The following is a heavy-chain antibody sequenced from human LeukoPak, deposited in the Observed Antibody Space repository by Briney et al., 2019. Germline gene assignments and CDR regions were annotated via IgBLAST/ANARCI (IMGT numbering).Heavy chain of an antibody. CDR3: ARDDCGDTCYPGGY. CDR1: GSTFTNCV. Sequence: ASVTVSCKASGSTFTNCVVHWVRQAPGQRPEWMGWINAGNGDTKYSQNFQGRVTITSDTSASTAYMELSSLTSEDTALYYCARDDCGDTCYPGGYWGQGTLVTVSS. J-gene: IGHJ4*02. V-gene: IGHV1-3*01. D-gene: IGHD2-21*01. CDR2: INAGNGDT.